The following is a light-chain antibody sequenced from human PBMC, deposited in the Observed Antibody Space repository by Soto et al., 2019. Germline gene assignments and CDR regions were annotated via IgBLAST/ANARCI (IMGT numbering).Light chain of an antibody. CDR2: GAS. V-gene: IGKV3-20*01. J-gene: IGKJ4*01. CDR1: QSVSSSY. Sequence: DSVLTQSPGTLSLSPGERATLSCRASQSVSSSYLAWYQQKPGQAPRLLIYGASSRATGIPDRFSGSGSGTDFTLTISRLEPEDFAVYYCQQYGSSPFFFGGGTKVDIK. CDR3: QQYGSSPFF.